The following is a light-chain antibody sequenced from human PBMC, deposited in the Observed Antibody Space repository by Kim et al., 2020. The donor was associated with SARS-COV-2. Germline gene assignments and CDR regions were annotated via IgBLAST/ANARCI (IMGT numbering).Light chain of an antibody. CDR1: SSDVGVYNY. CDR3: SSYTRSSTNYV. Sequence: QSITISCTGTSSDVGVYNYVSWYQQHPGKAPKLMIYDVSNRPSGVSNRFSGSKSGNTASLTISGLQAEDEADYYCSSYTRSSTNYVFGTGTKVTVL. J-gene: IGLJ1*01. CDR2: DVS. V-gene: IGLV2-14*03.